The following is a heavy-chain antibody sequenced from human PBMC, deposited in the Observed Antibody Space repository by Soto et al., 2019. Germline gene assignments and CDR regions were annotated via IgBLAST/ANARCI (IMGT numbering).Heavy chain of an antibody. D-gene: IGHD2-2*02. CDR1: GGSISIGGYY. Sequence: SETLSLTCTVSGGSISIGGYYWSWIRQHPGKGLEWIGYIYYSGSTYYNPSLKSRVTIPVDTSKNRFFLKLSSVTAADTAVYYCARVEQVYCSSTSCYSRGSRNFDYSGQGTLVTVST. CDR3: ARVEQVYCSSTSCYSRGSRNFDY. V-gene: IGHV4-31*03. CDR2: IYYSGST. J-gene: IGHJ4*02.